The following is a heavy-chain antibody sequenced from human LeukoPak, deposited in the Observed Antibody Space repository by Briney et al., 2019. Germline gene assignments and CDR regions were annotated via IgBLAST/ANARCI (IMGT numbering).Heavy chain of an antibody. CDR3: ARDRGYSGSYGY. V-gene: IGHV1-69*13. CDR2: IIPIFGTA. D-gene: IGHD1-26*01. CDR1: GGTFSSYA. J-gene: IGHJ4*02. Sequence: SVKVSCKASGGTFSSYAISWVRQAPGQGLEWMGGIIPIFGTANYAQKFQGRVTITADESTSIAYMELSSLRSEDTAVYYCARDRGYSGSYGYWGQGTLVTVSS.